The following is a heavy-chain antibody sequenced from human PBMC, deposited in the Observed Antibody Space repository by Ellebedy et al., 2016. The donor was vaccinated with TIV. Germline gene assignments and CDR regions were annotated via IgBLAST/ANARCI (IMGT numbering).Heavy chain of an antibody. CDR3: ARPADSSGYDAFDI. D-gene: IGHD3-22*01. J-gene: IGHJ3*02. V-gene: IGHV1-2*02. CDR2: INPNSGGT. Sequence: ASVKVSCXASGGTFSSYAISWVRQAPGQGLEWMGWINPNSGGTNYAQKFQGRVTMTRNTSISTAYMELSRLRSDDTAVYYCARPADSSGYDAFDIWGQGTMVTVSS. CDR1: GGTFSSYA.